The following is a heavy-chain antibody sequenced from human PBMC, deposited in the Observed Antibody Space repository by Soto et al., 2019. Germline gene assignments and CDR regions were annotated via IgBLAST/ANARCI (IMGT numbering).Heavy chain of an antibody. D-gene: IGHD3-10*01. CDR1: GFTFTSYG. Sequence: GGSLRLSCAASGFTFTSYGMHWVRQAPGKGLEWVAVISSDGSDKYHADSVKGRFTISRDNSKNTLYLQMNSLRAEDTAVYYCAKDRDPYGSIYYFDYWGQGTLVTVSS. V-gene: IGHV3-30*18. CDR3: AKDRDPYGSIYYFDY. CDR2: ISSDGSDK. J-gene: IGHJ4*02.